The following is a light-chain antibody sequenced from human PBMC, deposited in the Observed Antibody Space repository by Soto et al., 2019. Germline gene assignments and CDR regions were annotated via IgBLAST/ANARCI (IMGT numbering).Light chain of an antibody. V-gene: IGKV1-17*01. CDR3: LQHNSYSLT. Sequence: DIQMTQSPSSLSASVGERVTITCRASQGISNNLGWYQQKPGNAPTRLLYAASCLQRGVTSRLSGGGCGTAFILLISSLQPEDVLTLYCLQHNSYSLTFGEGTKVEIK. CDR1: QGISNN. J-gene: IGKJ1*01. CDR2: AAS.